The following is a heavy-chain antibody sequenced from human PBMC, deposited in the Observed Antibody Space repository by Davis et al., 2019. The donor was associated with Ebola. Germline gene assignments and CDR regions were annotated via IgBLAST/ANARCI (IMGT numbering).Heavy chain of an antibody. Sequence: GESLKISCETSGFIFRNYVMSWVRQAPGKGLEWVSSISSSSSYIYYADSVKGRFTISRDNAKNSLYLQMNSLRAEDTAVYYCARNEQQLGVGAFDIWGQGTMVTVSS. D-gene: IGHD6-13*01. CDR1: GFIFRNYV. J-gene: IGHJ3*02. CDR3: ARNEQQLGVGAFDI. V-gene: IGHV3-21*01. CDR2: ISSSSSYI.